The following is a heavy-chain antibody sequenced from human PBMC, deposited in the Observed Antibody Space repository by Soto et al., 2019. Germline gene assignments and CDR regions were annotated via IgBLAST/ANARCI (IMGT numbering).Heavy chain of an antibody. J-gene: IGHJ4*02. Sequence: QVQLQESGPGLVKPSQTLPLTCTVSGGSISRGDYYWNWIRQPPGKGLEWIGHIYYSGSTYYNPSLKSRVTISVDTSKNQFSLKLSSVTAADTAVYYCARENPGGGYSYGLVDYWGQGTLVTVSS. CDR2: IYYSGST. CDR3: ARENPGGGYSYGLVDY. V-gene: IGHV4-30-4*01. D-gene: IGHD5-18*01. CDR1: GGSISRGDYY.